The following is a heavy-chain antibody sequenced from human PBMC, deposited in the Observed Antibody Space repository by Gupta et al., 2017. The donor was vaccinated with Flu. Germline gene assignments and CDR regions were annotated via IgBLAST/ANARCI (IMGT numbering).Heavy chain of an antibody. D-gene: IGHD6-19*01. Sequence: SDYYMAWIRQAPGKGLQWVSYISSSGTTTYYADSVRGRFTITRDNAKNCLFLQMSSLRAEDTAIYYCARVRRGWHYDYWGQGTLVSVSS. V-gene: IGHV3-11*01. CDR1: SDYY. J-gene: IGHJ4*02. CDR3: ARVRRGWHYDY. CDR2: ISSSGTTT.